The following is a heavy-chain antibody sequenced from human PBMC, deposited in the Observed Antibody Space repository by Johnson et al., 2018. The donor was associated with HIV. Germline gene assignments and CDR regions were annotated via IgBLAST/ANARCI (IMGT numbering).Heavy chain of an antibody. V-gene: IGHV3-11*01. D-gene: IGHD2-15*01. CDR2: ISSSGTPI. J-gene: IGHJ3*02. CDR1: GFTFSDYY. CDR3: ARGIVLVVGATRGDGFDI. Sequence: QVQLVESGGRVVQPGGSLRLSCAASGFTFSDYYISWIRQAPGKGLDRVAYISSSGTPIDYPDSVKGRLPIPRDNAKNSLYLQMNSLRAEDTALYYCARGIVLVVGATRGDGFDIWGQGTMVTVSS.